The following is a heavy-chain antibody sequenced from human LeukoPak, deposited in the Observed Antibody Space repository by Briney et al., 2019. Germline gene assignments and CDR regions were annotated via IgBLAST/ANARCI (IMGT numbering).Heavy chain of an antibody. J-gene: IGHJ3*02. CDR2: IYYSGST. CDR1: GGSISSYY. Sequence: SETLSLTCTVSGGSISSYYWSWIRQPPGKGLEWIGYIYYSGSTNYNPSLKSRVTISVDTSKNQFSLKLSSVTAADTAVYYCARFPRLLLTQEDAFDIWGQGTMVTVSS. V-gene: IGHV4-59*08. CDR3: ARFPRLLLTQEDAFDI. D-gene: IGHD3-22*01.